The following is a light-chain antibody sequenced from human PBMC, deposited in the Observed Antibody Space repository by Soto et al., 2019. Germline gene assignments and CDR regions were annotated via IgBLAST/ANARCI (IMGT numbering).Light chain of an antibody. CDR3: QQSYSTLGT. V-gene: IGKV1-39*01. CDR1: QIISSY. CDR2: AAS. J-gene: IGKJ1*01. Sequence: DIQMTQTPSSLSSSVGDRFTITCLASQIISSYLNWYQQKPGKAPKLLIYAASSLQSGVPSRFSGSGSGTDFTLTISSLQPEDFATYYCQQSYSTLGTFGQGTKVDIK.